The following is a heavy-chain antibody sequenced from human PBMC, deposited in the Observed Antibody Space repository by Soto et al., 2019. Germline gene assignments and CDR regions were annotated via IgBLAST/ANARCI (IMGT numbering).Heavy chain of an antibody. D-gene: IGHD6-13*01. V-gene: IGHV4-38-2*01. CDR3: GRLAPIAAANGIDV. CDR1: GYSISSGYY. CDR2: IYHSGST. J-gene: IGHJ6*02. Sequence: SETLSLTCAVSGYSISSGYYWGWIRQSPGKGLEWIGWIYHSGSTYYNPSLKSRDFISVDTSKAQISQKLSSVTAADTAVYCCGRLAPIAAANGIDVWGQGTTYTVSS.